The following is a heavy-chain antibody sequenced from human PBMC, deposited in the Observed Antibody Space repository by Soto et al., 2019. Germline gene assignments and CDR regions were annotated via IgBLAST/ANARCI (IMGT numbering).Heavy chain of an antibody. CDR1: GFTFSNAW. Sequence: EVQLVESGGGFVKPGGSLRLSCAASGFTFSNAWMTWVRQAPGKGLEWVGRIKSKTDGGTADYAAPLKGRFTISRDDSKNTLYLQVNSLETEDTAVYYCATYGSNPMRSDYWGQGSLVTVSS. D-gene: IGHD2-2*01. J-gene: IGHJ4*02. CDR2: IKSKTDGGTA. V-gene: IGHV3-15*01. CDR3: ATYGSNPMRSDY.